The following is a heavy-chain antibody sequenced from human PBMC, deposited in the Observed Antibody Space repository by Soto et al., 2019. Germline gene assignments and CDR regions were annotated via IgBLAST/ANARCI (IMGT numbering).Heavy chain of an antibody. CDR3: ARGVVWATVTTWDY. Sequence: QVPLVQSGAEVKKPGASVKVSCKASGYTFTSYDINWVRQATGQGLEWMGWMNPNSGNTGYAQKFQGRVTMTRNTSISTAYMELSSLRSEDTAVYYCARGVVWATVTTWDYWGQGTLVTVSS. J-gene: IGHJ4*02. V-gene: IGHV1-8*01. D-gene: IGHD4-17*01. CDR2: MNPNSGNT. CDR1: GYTFTSYD.